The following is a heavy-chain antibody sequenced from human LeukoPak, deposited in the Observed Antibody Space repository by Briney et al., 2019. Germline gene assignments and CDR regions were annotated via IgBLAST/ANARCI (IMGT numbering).Heavy chain of an antibody. J-gene: IGHJ4*02. CDR1: GFTFDDYA. CDR2: ISWNSGSI. D-gene: IGHD3-22*01. Sequence: GGSLRLSCAASGFTFDDYAMHWVRQAPGKGLEWVSGISWNSGSIGYADSAKGRFTISRDNAKNSLYLQMNSLRAEDMALYYCAKVPGAYYDSSGAFDYWGQGTLVTVSS. V-gene: IGHV3-9*03. CDR3: AKVPGAYYDSSGAFDY.